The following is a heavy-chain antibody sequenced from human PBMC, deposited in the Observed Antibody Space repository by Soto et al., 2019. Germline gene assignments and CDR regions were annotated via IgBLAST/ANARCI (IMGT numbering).Heavy chain of an antibody. CDR3: ARGDYGDYGMDV. Sequence: QVQVVESGGGVVQPGRSLRLSCAASGFIFSSYGMHWVRQAPGKGLEWVAVISYDGSNKYYADSVKGRFTISRDNSKNTLYLQMNSLRAEDTAVYYCARGDYGDYGMDVWGQGTTVTVSS. J-gene: IGHJ6*02. CDR1: GFIFSSYG. CDR2: ISYDGSNK. D-gene: IGHD4-17*01. V-gene: IGHV3-30*03.